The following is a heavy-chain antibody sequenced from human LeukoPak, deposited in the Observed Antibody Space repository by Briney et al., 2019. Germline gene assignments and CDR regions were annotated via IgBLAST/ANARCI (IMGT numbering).Heavy chain of an antibody. CDR3: ARVGWLQSADY. D-gene: IGHD5-24*01. Sequence: PSETLSLTCTVSGGSISSGSYYWSWIRQPAGKGLEWIGYIYYSGSTNYNPSLKSRVTISVDTSKNQFSLKLSSVTAADTAVYYCARVGWLQSADYWGQGTLVTVSS. J-gene: IGHJ4*02. V-gene: IGHV4-61*10. CDR2: IYYSGST. CDR1: GGSISSGSYY.